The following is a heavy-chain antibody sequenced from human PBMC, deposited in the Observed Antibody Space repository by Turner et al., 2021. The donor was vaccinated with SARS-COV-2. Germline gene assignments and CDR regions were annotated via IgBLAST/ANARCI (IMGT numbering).Heavy chain of an antibody. D-gene: IGHD5-12*01. V-gene: IGHV4-59*12. J-gene: IGHJ4*02. CDR3: ASIRWLRGPFDY. CDR2: IYYSGST. Sequence: QVQLQESGPGLVKPSETLSLTCTVSGGSISSYYWSWIRQPPGKGLEWIGYIYYSGSTYYNPSLKSRVTISVDTSKNQFSLKLSSVTAADTAVYYCASIRWLRGPFDYWGQGTLVTVSS. CDR1: GGSISSYY.